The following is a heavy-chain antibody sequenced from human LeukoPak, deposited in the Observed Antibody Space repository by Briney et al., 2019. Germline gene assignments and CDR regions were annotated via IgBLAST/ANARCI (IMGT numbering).Heavy chain of an antibody. CDR3: ALTSTYYYDSSGYFDY. J-gene: IGHJ4*02. Sequence: SVKVSCKASGYTFTSYAISWVRQAPGQGLEWMGGIIPIFGTANYAQKFQGRVTITADESTSTAYMELSSLRSEDTAVYYCALTSTYYYDSSGYFDYWGQGTLVTVSS. D-gene: IGHD3-22*01. V-gene: IGHV1-69*13. CDR2: IIPIFGTA. CDR1: GYTFTSYA.